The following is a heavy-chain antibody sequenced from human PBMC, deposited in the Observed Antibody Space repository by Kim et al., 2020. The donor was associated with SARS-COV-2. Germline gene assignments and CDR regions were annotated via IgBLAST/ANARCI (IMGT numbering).Heavy chain of an antibody. D-gene: IGHD3-10*01. CDR1: GFTFSNYA. CDR3: AKGAGYGSGSYVYYSDY. J-gene: IGHJ4*02. CDR2: ISGSGSIT. V-gene: IGHV3-23*01. Sequence: GGSLRLSCAASGFTFSNYAMSWVRQAPGKGLEWVSAISGSGSITSYADSVKGRFTISRDNSKNTLNLQMNSLRAEDTAVYYCAKGAGYGSGSYVYYSDYWGQGNLVTVSS.